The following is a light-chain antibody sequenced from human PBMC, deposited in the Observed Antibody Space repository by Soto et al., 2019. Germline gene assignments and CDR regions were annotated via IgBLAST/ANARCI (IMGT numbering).Light chain of an antibody. V-gene: IGLV1-40*01. CDR2: ANN. CDR3: QSYDNSLSGAWV. CDR1: RSNLGAGYD. J-gene: IGLJ3*02. Sequence: QSVLTQPPSVSGAPGQGITISCTGTRSNLGAGYDVHWYQQLPGAAPKLLIYANNKRPSGVLDRFSGSKSGTSASRAITGLQAEDEADYYCQSYDNSLSGAWVFGGGTKLTVL.